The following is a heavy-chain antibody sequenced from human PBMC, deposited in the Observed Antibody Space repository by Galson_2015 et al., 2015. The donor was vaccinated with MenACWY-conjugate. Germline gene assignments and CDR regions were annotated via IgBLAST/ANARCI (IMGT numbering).Heavy chain of an antibody. V-gene: IGHV3-48*02. J-gene: IGHJ4*02. D-gene: IGHD6-19*01. Sequence: SLRLSCAASGFTFSSYRMNWVRQAPGKGLEWVSYISSSSSTIYYADSVKGRFTISRDNAKNSLYLQMNSLRDEDTAVYYCAIYLRSKAVAGDVLDYWGQGTLVTVSS. CDR3: AIYLRSKAVAGDVLDY. CDR2: ISSSSSTI. CDR1: GFTFSSYR.